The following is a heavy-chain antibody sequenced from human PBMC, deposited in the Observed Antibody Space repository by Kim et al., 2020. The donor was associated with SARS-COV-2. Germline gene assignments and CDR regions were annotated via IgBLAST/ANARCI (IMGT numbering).Heavy chain of an antibody. CDR2: ISCSGDNT. Sequence: GGSLRLTCAASGFAFSNYAMTWVRQAPGRGLEWVASISCSGDNTLYADSVKGRFTISRDNSNNTLYLQTNSLGADDTAVYYCAKGRGSSTTSCYNYWGPGILVTVSS. V-gene: IGHV3-23*01. CDR3: AKGRGSSTTSCYNY. CDR1: GFAFSNYA. J-gene: IGHJ4*02. D-gene: IGHD2-2*02.